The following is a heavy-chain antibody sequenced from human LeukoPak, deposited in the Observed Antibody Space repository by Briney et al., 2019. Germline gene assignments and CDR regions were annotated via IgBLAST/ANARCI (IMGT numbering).Heavy chain of an antibody. CDR2: INHSGST. CDR3: ARDPPMYYYYSSGYYHPFDY. D-gene: IGHD3-22*01. J-gene: IGHJ4*02. V-gene: IGHV4-34*01. CDR1: GGSFSGYY. Sequence: SETLSLTCAVYGGSFSGYYWSWIRQPPGKGLEWIGEINHSGSTNYNPSLKSRVTISVDTSKNQFSLKLSSVTAADTAVYYCARDPPMYYYYSSGYYHPFDYWGQGTLVTVSS.